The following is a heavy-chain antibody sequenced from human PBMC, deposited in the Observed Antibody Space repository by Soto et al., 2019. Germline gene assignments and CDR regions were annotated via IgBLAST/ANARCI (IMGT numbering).Heavy chain of an antibody. Sequence: GASVKVSCKASGYTFTGYYVHWVRQAPGQGLEWMGWINPNSGGTNYAQKFQGRVTMTRDTSISTAYMELSRLRSDDTAVYYCARAYYDILTGYYFHYYYGMDVWGQGTTVTVSS. D-gene: IGHD3-9*01. CDR3: ARAYYDILTGYYFHYYYGMDV. CDR2: INPNSGGT. V-gene: IGHV1-2*02. CDR1: GYTFTGYY. J-gene: IGHJ6*02.